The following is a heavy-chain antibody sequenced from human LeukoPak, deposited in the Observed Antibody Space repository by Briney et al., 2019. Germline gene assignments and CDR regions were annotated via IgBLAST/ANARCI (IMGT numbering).Heavy chain of an antibody. D-gene: IGHD3-10*01. J-gene: IGHJ4*02. CDR1: GYTFPGYY. CDR2: INPDSGGT. V-gene: IGHV1-2*02. CDR3: ASDLGDTDGSVGDFDY. Sequence: ASVKVSCKASGYTFPGYYMHWVGQATGQGLAWMGWINPDSGGTIYAQNFQGRVTMTRDTSISTAYMELSSLRSDDTAVYYCASDLGDTDGSVGDFDYWGQGTLVTVSS.